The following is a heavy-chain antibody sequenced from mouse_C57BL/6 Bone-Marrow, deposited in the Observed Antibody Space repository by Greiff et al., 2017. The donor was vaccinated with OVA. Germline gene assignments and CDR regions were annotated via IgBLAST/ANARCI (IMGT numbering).Heavy chain of an antibody. Sequence: QVHVKQSGAELAKPGASVKLSCKASGYTFTSYWMHWVKQRPGQGLEWIGYINPSSGYTKYNQKFKDKATLTADKSSSTAYMQLSSLTYEDAAVYYCARGDYYGSSSRCYAMDYWGQGTSVTVSS. CDR3: ARGDYYGSSSRCYAMDY. CDR1: GYTFTSYW. CDR2: INPSSGYT. V-gene: IGHV1-7*01. D-gene: IGHD1-1*01. J-gene: IGHJ4*01.